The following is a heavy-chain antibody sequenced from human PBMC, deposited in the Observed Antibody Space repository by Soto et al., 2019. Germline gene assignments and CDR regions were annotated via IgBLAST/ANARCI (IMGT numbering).Heavy chain of an antibody. CDR2: IIPIFGTA. D-gene: IGHD3-22*01. V-gene: IGHV1-69*05. CDR3: ALDYDSSGYYYRPDAFDI. Sequence: SVKVSCKASGGTFSSYAISWVRQAPGQGLEWMGGIIPIFGTANYAQKFQGRVTITTDESTSTAYMELSSLRSEDTAVYYCALDYDSSGYYYRPDAFDIWGQGTMVTVSS. CDR1: GGTFSSYA. J-gene: IGHJ3*02.